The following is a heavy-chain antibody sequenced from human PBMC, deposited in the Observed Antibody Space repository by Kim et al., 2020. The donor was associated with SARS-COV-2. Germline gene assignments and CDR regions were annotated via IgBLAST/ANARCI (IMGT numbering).Heavy chain of an antibody. J-gene: IGHJ6*02. Sequence: GGSLRLSCVASGFTFSRYAMTWVRQAPGKGLEWVSVIYSDATSTYYADSVKGRFTISRANSKNTLYLQVNSLRAEDTAIYYCATLTVVTHFDGMDVWGQGTTVTVSS. CDR3: ATLTVVTHFDGMDV. D-gene: IGHD2-21*02. CDR2: IYSDATST. V-gene: IGHV3-23*03. CDR1: GFTFSRYA.